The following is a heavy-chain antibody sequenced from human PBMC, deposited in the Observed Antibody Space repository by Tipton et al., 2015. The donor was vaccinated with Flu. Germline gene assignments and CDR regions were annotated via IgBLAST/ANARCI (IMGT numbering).Heavy chain of an antibody. CDR1: GFSFRSSW. D-gene: IGHD3-10*01. Sequence: SLRLSCVVSGFSFRSSWMAWVRQAPGKGLEWVAHIKDDGGESYYVDSVEGRFTISRDNAKNSLFLQMNSLRVDDTAVYYCARDSGWDTLDIWGQGTMGTVSS. V-gene: IGHV3-7*01. J-gene: IGHJ3*02. CDR3: ARDSGWDTLDI. CDR2: IKDDGGES.